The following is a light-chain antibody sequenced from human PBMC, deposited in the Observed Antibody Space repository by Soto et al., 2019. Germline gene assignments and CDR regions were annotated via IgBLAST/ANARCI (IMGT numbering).Light chain of an antibody. CDR1: QTISSW. J-gene: IGKJ1*01. Sequence: DIQMPQSPSTLSGSVGDRVTITCRASQTISSWLAWYQQKPGKAPKLLIYKASTLKGGVPSRFSGSGSGTEFTLTISSLQPDDCATYYCQHYNSYSEAFGQGTKVELK. V-gene: IGKV1-5*03. CDR3: QHYNSYSEA. CDR2: KAS.